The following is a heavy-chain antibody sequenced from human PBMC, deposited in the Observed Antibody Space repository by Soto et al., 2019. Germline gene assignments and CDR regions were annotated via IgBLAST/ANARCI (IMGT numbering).Heavy chain of an antibody. CDR2: IDPSDSYT. CDR3: ARHRGYCDGKWRCFDY. J-gene: IGHJ4*02. Sequence: GESLKISCRGSGYRFSSFTSYWISWVRQMPGKGLEWMGRIDPSDSYTKYSPSFQGHVTISVDKSTSAAYLQWSSLKASDTAMYYCARHRGYCDGKWRCFDYWGQGTPVTVSS. V-gene: IGHV5-10-1*01. CDR1: GYRFSSFTSYW. D-gene: IGHD3-22*01.